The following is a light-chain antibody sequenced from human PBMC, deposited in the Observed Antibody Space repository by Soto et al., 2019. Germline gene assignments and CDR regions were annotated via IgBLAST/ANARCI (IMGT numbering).Light chain of an antibody. CDR1: QSLNRY. CDR3: QQYNNWPGT. J-gene: IGKJ1*01. Sequence: IVIRQSPATGSMSPGERATLSCRASQSLNRYLAWYQQKPGQSPRLLIFGASIRATGIPARFSGSGSGTEFTLTIGSLQSEDCALYYCQQYNNWPGTFGQGTKVDIK. V-gene: IGKV3-15*01. CDR2: GAS.